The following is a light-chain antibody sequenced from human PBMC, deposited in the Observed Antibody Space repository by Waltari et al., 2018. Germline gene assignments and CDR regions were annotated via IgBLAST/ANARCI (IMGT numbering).Light chain of an antibody. CDR2: GAS. Sequence: DIQMSQSPSSLSASVGDRVTITYRASQSIGNYLNWYQQKPGKAPKLLIYGASSVQSGVPSRFSGSGSGTDFTLTISSLQPEDFATYYCQQSDSIPSTFGPGPRVDIK. J-gene: IGKJ3*01. CDR1: QSIGNY. V-gene: IGKV1-39*01. CDR3: QQSDSIPST.